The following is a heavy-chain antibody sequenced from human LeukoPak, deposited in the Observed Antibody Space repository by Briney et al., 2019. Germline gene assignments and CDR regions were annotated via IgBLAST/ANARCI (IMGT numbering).Heavy chain of an antibody. Sequence: SETLSLTCTVSGGSISSGSYYWIWIRQPAGKGLEWIGRIYTSGRTNYNPSLKSRITISVDTSKNQFSLKLSSVTAADTAVYYCARAALYYYYMDVWGKGTTVTVSS. CDR3: ARAALYYYYMDV. V-gene: IGHV4-61*02. J-gene: IGHJ6*03. CDR2: IYTSGRT. CDR1: GGSISSGSYY.